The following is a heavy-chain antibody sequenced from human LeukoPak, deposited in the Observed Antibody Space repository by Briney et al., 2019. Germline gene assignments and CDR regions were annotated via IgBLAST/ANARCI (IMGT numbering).Heavy chain of an antibody. Sequence: NTSGTLSLTCAVSGGSISSSNWWSWVRQPPGKGLEWIGEIYHSGSTNYNPSLKSRVTISVDKSKNQFSLKLSSVTAADTAVYYCARTLRYFDWLSPYPGVLGYFDYWGQGTLVTVSS. CDR2: IYHSGST. CDR3: ARTLRYFDWLSPYPGVLGYFDY. CDR1: GGSISSSNW. V-gene: IGHV4-4*02. D-gene: IGHD3-9*01. J-gene: IGHJ4*02.